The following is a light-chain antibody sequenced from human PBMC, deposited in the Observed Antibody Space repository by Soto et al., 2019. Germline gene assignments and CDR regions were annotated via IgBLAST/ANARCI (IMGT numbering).Light chain of an antibody. Sequence: EIVMRQSPATLSVSPGERATLSCRASQSLGTNLAWFQQKPGRAPRLLIHGASTRATGTPARFSGSGSGTEFTLTISSLQSEDFAVYYCQQYNMWPRTFGQGTKVDIK. CDR2: GAS. J-gene: IGKJ1*01. CDR3: QQYNMWPRT. CDR1: QSLGTN. V-gene: IGKV3-15*01.